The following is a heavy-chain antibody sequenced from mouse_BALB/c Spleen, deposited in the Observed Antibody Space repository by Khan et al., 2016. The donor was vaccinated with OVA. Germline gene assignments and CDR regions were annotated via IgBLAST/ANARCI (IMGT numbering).Heavy chain of an antibody. CDR1: GFNIKDTY. CDR2: IDPANGKT. D-gene: IGHD1-2*01. V-gene: IGHV14-3*02. J-gene: IGHJ4*01. CDR3: AHSLLLYAMDY. Sequence: EVQLQESGAELVKPGASVKLSCTASGFNIKDTYIHWVKQRPEQGLEWIGKIDPANGKTNYDPKFQGKATITADTSSNTAYLHLSSLTSEDTVVYYCAHSLLLYAMDYWGHGTSVTVSS.